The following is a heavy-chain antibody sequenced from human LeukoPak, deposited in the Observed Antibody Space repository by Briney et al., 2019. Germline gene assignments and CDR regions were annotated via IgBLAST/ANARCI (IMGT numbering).Heavy chain of an antibody. Sequence: PGGSLRLSCSASGFTFSSYAMHWVRQPPGKGLMWVPQISTDGSQTFYADSVKGRFTISRDNAQNTLFLQMDSLRPEDTAVYYCVRSLRSADFWGQGTLVTVSS. CDR3: VRSLRSADF. J-gene: IGHJ4*02. CDR2: ISTDGSQT. CDR1: GFTFSSYA. V-gene: IGHV3-74*01.